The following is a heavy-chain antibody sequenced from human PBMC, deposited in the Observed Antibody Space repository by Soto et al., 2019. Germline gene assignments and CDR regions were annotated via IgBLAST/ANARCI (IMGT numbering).Heavy chain of an antibody. CDR3: LWLLVLSSGWSSY. D-gene: IGHD6-19*01. V-gene: IGHV1-18*01. J-gene: IGHJ4*02. CDR2: ISADNGNT. Sequence: PSVKVSCKASGYTFTSYGSSWVRQAPGQGLEWMGGISADNGNTNYAQKLQGRVTMTTDTSTSTAYMELRGRRSDDTAVYYCLWLLVLSSGWSSYWGQGTLVTVSS. CDR1: GYTFTSYG.